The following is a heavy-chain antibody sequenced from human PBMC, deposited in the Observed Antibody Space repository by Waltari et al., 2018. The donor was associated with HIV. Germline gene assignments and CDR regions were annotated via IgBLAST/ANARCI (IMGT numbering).Heavy chain of an antibody. V-gene: IGHV4-34*01. Sequence: QVQLQQWGAGLLKPSETLSLTCAVYGGSFSGYYWSWIRQPPGKGLEWIGEINHSGSTNYNPSLKSRVTISVDTSKNQFSLKLSSVTAADTAVYYCAGWELLQYYFDYWGQGTLVTVSS. CDR1: GGSFSGYY. CDR2: INHSGST. D-gene: IGHD2-15*01. J-gene: IGHJ4*02. CDR3: AGWELLQYYFDY.